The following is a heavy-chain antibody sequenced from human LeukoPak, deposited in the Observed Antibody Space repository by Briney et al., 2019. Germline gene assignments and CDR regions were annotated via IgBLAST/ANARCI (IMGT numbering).Heavy chain of an antibody. CDR3: ARVAYCGGDCYPFDY. D-gene: IGHD2-21*02. J-gene: IGHJ4*02. CDR1: GGSISSGGYY. V-gene: IGHV4-31*03. CDR2: IYYSGST. Sequence: PSQTLSLTCTVSGGSISSGGYYWSWIRQHPGKGLEWIGYIYYSGSTYYNPSLKSRVTISVDTSKNQFSLKLSSVTAADTAVYYCARVAYCGGDCYPFDYWAREPWSPSPQ.